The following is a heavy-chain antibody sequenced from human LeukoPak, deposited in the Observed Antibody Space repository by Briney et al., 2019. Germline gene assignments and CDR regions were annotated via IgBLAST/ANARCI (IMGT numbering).Heavy chain of an antibody. CDR2: IYTVGNT. J-gene: IGHJ4*02. D-gene: IGHD1-1*01. CDR1: GFTVSNNY. Sequence: PGGSLRLSCAASGFTVSNNYVTWVRQAPGRGLEWVSIIYTVGNTYYADSVKGRFTISRDNSKNTIYLQMNSLGAEDTAVYYCARGGLDRRPGFFDYWGQGALVIVSS. CDR3: ARGGLDRRPGFFDY. V-gene: IGHV3-53*01.